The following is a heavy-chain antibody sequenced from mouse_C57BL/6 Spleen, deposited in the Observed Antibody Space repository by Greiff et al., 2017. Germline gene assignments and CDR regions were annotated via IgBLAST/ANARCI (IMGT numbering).Heavy chain of an antibody. J-gene: IGHJ4*01. CDR2: IYPGDGDT. V-gene: IGHV1-80*01. CDR3: ARDYSNDYAMDY. CDR1: GYAFSSYW. D-gene: IGHD2-5*01. Sequence: QVQLQQSGAELVKPGASVKISCTASGYAFSSYWMNWVKQRPGKGLEWIGQIYPGDGDTNYNGKFKGKATLTADKSSSTAYMQLSSQTSEDSAVYFCARDYSNDYAMDYWGQGTSVTVSS.